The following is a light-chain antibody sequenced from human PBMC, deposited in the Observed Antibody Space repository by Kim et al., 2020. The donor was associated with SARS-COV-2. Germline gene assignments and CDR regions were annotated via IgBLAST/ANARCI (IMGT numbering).Light chain of an antibody. V-gene: IGKV3-20*01. CDR1: QSVSINY. CDR3: QQYGSSPET. J-gene: IGKJ4*01. CDR2: GPS. Sequence: SPGERAPLSCRASQSVSINYLAWYQQKPGQAPRLLIYGPSSRATGIPDRFSGSGSGTDFTLSINRLEPEDFAEYYCQQYGSSPETFGGGTKVDIK.